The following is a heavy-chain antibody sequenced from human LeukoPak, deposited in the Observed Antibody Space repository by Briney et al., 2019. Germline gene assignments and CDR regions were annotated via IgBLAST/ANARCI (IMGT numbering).Heavy chain of an antibody. CDR2: ISYDGSNK. CDR1: GFTFSSYA. Sequence: GGSLRLSCAASGFTFSSYAMHWVRQAPGKGLEWVAVISYDGSNKYYADSVKGRFTISRDNSKNTLYLQMNSLRAEDTAVYYCARAGYSSGWYVAYYYYGMDVWGQGTTVTVSS. V-gene: IGHV3-30*04. J-gene: IGHJ6*02. D-gene: IGHD6-19*01. CDR3: ARAGYSSGWYVAYYYYGMDV.